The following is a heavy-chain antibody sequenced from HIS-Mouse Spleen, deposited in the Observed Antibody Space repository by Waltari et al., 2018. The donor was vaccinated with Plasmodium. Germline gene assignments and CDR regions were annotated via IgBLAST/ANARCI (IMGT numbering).Heavy chain of an antibody. D-gene: IGHD5-18*01. Sequence: QVQLQESGPGLVKPSETLSLTCTVSGGSISSYYWSWIRQPPGKGLEWIGYIYYSGSTNDNPSLKSRDTISVDTSKNQFSLKLSSVTAADTAVYYCARLRYSYGYFDYWGQGTLVTVSS. CDR3: ARLRYSYGYFDY. V-gene: IGHV4-59*08. CDR1: GGSISSYY. CDR2: IYYSGST. J-gene: IGHJ4*02.